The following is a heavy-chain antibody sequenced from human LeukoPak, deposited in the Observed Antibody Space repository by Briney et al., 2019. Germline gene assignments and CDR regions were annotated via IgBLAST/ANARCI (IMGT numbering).Heavy chain of an antibody. CDR2: ISGSGGST. CDR3: AKAPVTSCRGAYCYPFDS. D-gene: IGHD2-21*01. J-gene: IGHJ4*02. V-gene: IGHV3-23*01. CDR1: GFTFSSYG. Sequence: GGTLRLSCAASGFTFSSYGMSWVRQAPGKGLEWVSAISGSGGSTYYADSVKGRFTISRDNSKNTLYLQMNSLRAEDAAVYFCAKAPVTSCRGAYCYPFDSWGQGTLVTVSS.